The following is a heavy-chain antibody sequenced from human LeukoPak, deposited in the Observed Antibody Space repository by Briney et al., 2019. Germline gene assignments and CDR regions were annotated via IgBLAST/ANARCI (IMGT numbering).Heavy chain of an antibody. D-gene: IGHD3-10*01. Sequence: SETLSLTCTVSGGSVSSGSYYWIWIRQPPGKGLEWIGYIYYSGSTNYNPSLKSRVTISVDTSKNQFSLKLSSVTAADTAVYYCASEGITMVRGVTVNWFDPWGQGTLVTVSS. CDR2: IYYSGST. V-gene: IGHV4-61*01. CDR1: GGSVSSGSYY. CDR3: ASEGITMVRGVTVNWFDP. J-gene: IGHJ5*02.